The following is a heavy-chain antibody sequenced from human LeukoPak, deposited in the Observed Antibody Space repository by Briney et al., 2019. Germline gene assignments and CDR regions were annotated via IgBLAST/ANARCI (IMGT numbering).Heavy chain of an antibody. V-gene: IGHV1-8*03. CDR1: GGTFSSYA. Sequence: ASVKVSCKASGGTFSSYAISWVRQAPGQGLEWMGWMNPNSGNTGYAQKFQGRVTITRNTPISTAYMEPSSLRSEDTAVYYCAKGSTGTLFSLNWFDPWGQGTLVTVSS. CDR2: MNPNSGNT. J-gene: IGHJ5*02. CDR3: AKGSTGTLFSLNWFDP. D-gene: IGHD1-1*01.